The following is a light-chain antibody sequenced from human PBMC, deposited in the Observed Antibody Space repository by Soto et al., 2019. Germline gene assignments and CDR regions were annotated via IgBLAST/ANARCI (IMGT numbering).Light chain of an antibody. CDR2: AVT. CDR3: STTLL. CDR1: ATDVGAYNY. J-gene: IGLJ2*01. V-gene: IGLV2-14*01. Sequence: QSALTQPASVSGSPGQSITISCTGTATDVGAYNYVSWYQQHPGRAPKLIIYAVTDRPSGVADRFSGSKSGDTASLTISGLQAEDEAHYTSSTTLLFGGGTKLTVL.